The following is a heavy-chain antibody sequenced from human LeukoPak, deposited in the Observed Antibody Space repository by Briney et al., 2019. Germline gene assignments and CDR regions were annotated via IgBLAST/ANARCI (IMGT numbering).Heavy chain of an antibody. V-gene: IGHV4-61*02. CDR2: IYTSGST. Sequence: SQTLSLTCTVSGGSISSGSYYWSWIRQPAGKGLEWIGRIYTSGSTNYNPSLKSRVTISVDTSKNQFSLKLSSVTAADTAVYCCARFLTRFDPWGQGTLVTVS. D-gene: IGHD2/OR15-2a*01. CDR3: ARFLTRFDP. CDR1: GGSISSGSYY. J-gene: IGHJ5*02.